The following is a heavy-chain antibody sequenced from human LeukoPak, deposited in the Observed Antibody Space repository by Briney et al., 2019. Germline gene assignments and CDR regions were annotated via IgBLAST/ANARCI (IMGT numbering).Heavy chain of an antibody. V-gene: IGHV3-74*01. CDR2: INSDGSTT. D-gene: IGHD3-16*01. CDR1: GFTFSSYW. J-gene: IGHJ4*02. Sequence: GGSLRLSCAASGFTFSSYWMHWVRQAPGKGLVLVSRINSDGSTTGYADSVKGRFTISRDNTKNTLYLQMNSLRAEDTAVYYCAGERGDQTDYWGQGTRVTVSS. CDR3: AGERGDQTDY.